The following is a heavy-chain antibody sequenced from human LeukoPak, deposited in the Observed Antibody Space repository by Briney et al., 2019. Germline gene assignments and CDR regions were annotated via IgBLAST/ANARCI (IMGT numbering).Heavy chain of an antibody. Sequence: GGSLRLSCAASGFTFSHYPMHWVRQAPGKGLEWLAVISYDSNYRYYADSVKSRFTISRGNSNNTLYLQIDSLRPEDTAMYFCARDRRYYFDYWGQGTLVTVSS. CDR1: GFTFSHYP. CDR2: ISYDSNYR. J-gene: IGHJ4*02. CDR3: ARDRRYYFDY. V-gene: IGHV3-30*01.